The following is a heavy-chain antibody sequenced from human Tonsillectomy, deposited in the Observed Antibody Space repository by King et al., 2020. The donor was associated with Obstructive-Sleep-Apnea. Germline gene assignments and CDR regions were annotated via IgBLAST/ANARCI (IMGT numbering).Heavy chain of an antibody. Sequence: QLQESGPGLVKPSETLSLTCTVSGGSINSYYWSWIRQTPGKGLEWIGYISYSGSTNYNPSLKSRVTKSVDTSKNQFSLKLSSVTAADTAVYYCARDRVGSDGYNRFDYWGQGTLVTVSS. V-gene: IGHV4-59*01. CDR2: ISYSGST. J-gene: IGHJ4*02. CDR3: ARDRVGSDGYNRFDY. D-gene: IGHD5-24*01. CDR1: GGSINSYY.